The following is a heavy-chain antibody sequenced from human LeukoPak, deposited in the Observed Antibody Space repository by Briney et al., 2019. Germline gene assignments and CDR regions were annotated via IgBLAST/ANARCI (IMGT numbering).Heavy chain of an antibody. V-gene: IGHV1-69*13. CDR1: GYTFTSYA. CDR3: ARDGGNPHYYYYYGMDV. Sequence: SVKVSCKASGYTFTSYAISWVRQAPGQGLEWMGGIIPIFGTANYAQKFQGRVTITADESTSTAYMELSSLRSEDTAVYYCARDGGNPHYYYYYGMDVWGQGTTVTVSS. D-gene: IGHD4-23*01. CDR2: IIPIFGTA. J-gene: IGHJ6*02.